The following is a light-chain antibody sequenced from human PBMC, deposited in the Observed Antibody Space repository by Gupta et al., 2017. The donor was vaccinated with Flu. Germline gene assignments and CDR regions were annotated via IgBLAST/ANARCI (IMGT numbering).Light chain of an antibody. CDR3: SSYTSSNTLYV. CDR1: SSDVGDYNN. CDR2: EVN. V-gene: IGLV2-14*01. J-gene: IGLJ1*01. Sequence: QAALAQSDSVAASPGESITISCTGTSSDVGDYNNVSWYQQHPGKAPKLMIYEVNNRPSGVSHRFSGSKSDNTASLTITGLQAEEEADYYCSSYTSSNTLYVFGTGTKLTVL.